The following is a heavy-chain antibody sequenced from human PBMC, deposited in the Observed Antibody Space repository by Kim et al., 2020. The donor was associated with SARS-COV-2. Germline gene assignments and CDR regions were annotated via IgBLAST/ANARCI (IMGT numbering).Heavy chain of an antibody. D-gene: IGHD5-12*01. Sequence: FQGRVTITADESTSTAYMELSSLRSEDTAVYYCARQVSRDGYNYFWFDPWGQGTLVTVSS. CDR3: ARQVSRDGYNYFWFDP. J-gene: IGHJ5*02. V-gene: IGHV1-69*01.